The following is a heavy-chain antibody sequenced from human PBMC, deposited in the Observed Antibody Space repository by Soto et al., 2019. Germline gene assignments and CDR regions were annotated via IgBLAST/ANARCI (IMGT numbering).Heavy chain of an antibody. CDR1: GYTFTGYY. V-gene: IGHV1-2*04. Sequence: ASVKVSCKASGYTFTGYYMHWVRQAPGQGLEWMGWINPNSGGTNYAQKFQGWVTMTRDTSISTAYMELSRLRSDDTAVYYCARNWGSEIDDAFDIWGQGTMVTVSS. CDR3: ARNWGSEIDDAFDI. CDR2: INPNSGGT. D-gene: IGHD7-27*01. J-gene: IGHJ3*02.